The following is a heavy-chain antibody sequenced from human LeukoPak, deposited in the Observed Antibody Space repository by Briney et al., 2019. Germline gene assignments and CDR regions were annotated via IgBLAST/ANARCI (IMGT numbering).Heavy chain of an antibody. Sequence: GSLRLSCAASGFTFSSYAMSWVRQAPGKGLEWIGYVYYSGSTNYNPSLKSRVTISLDASKNQFSLKLNSVTAADTAVFYCARRLTRPERFDSWGQGTLVTVSS. D-gene: IGHD3-9*01. J-gene: IGHJ4*02. CDR2: VYYSGST. V-gene: IGHV4-59*01. CDR3: ARRLTRPERFDS. CDR1: GFTFSSYA.